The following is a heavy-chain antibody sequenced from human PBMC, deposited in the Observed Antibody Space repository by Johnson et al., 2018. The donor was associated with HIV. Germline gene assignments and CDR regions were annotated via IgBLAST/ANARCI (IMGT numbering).Heavy chain of an antibody. Sequence: EVQLVESGGGLVKPGGSLRLSCAASGFTFSNAWMSWVRQAPGKGLEWVANIKQDGSEEYSADSVKGRFTISRDNAKNSLYLQMNSLSAEETAVYDCAREEGNYILTRGDAFDIWGQGTMVTVSS. V-gene: IGHV3-7*01. D-gene: IGHD3-9*01. J-gene: IGHJ3*02. CDR3: AREEGNYILTRGDAFDI. CDR2: IKQDGSEE. CDR1: GFTFSNAW.